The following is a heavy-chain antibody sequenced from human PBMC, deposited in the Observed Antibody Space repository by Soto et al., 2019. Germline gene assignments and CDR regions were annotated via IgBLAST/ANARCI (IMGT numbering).Heavy chain of an antibody. Sequence: EVQLVESGGGLVQPGGSLRLSCVASGFTFNSYSMNWVRQAPGKGLEWISYIISGSTSVFYADSVKGRFTISRDNAKNSLYLQMNSLRAEDTAVYYCASSASPDAYWGQGTLVTVSS. D-gene: IGHD1-26*01. CDR3: ASSASPDAY. CDR2: IISGSTSV. V-gene: IGHV3-48*01. CDR1: GFTFNSYS. J-gene: IGHJ4*02.